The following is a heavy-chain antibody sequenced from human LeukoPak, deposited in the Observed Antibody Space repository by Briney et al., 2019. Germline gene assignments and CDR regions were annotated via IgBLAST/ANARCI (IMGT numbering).Heavy chain of an antibody. CDR1: GFTFSSYA. D-gene: IGHD3-10*01. CDR2: ISGSGGST. V-gene: IGHV3-23*01. CDR3: ARGSISLWFGELLSDYFDY. J-gene: IGHJ4*02. Sequence: GGSLRLSCAASGFTFSSYAMSWVRQAPGKGLEWVSAISGSGGSTYYADSVKGRFTISRDNSKNTLYLQMNSLRAEDTAVYYCARGSISLWFGELLSDYFDYWGQGTLVTVSS.